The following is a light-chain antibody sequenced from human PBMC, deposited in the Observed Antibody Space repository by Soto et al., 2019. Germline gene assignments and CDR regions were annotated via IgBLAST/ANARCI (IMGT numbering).Light chain of an antibody. CDR1: SSDIGGYNF. CDR3: SSYAGSNNLV. J-gene: IGLJ2*01. V-gene: IGLV2-8*01. CDR2: DVS. Sequence: QSALTQPPSASGSPGQSVTISCTGTSSDIGGYNFVSWYQHHPGKAPKLMIYDVSKRPSGVPDRFSGSTSANTASLTVSGLDAEDEADYYCSSYAGSNNLVFGGGTKVTVL.